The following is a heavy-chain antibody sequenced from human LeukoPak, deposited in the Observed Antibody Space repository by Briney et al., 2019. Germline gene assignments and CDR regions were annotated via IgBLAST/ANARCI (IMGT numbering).Heavy chain of an antibody. J-gene: IGHJ4*02. CDR3: ARGVRYFDWLLYFFDY. D-gene: IGHD3-9*01. CDR1: GGTFSSYA. CDR2: IIPIFGTA. V-gene: IGHV1-69*13. Sequence: SVKVSCKASGGTFSSYAISWVRQAPGQGLEWMGRIIPIFGTANYAQKFQGRVTITADESTSTAYMELSSLRSEDTAVYYCARGVRYFDWLLYFFDYWGQGTLVTVSS.